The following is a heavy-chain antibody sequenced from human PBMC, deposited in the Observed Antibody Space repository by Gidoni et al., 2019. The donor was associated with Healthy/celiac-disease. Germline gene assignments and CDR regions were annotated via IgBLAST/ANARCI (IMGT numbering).Heavy chain of an antibody. CDR1: GGSFSGYS. Sequence: QVQLQQWGAGLLKPSATLSPTCAVYGGSFSGYSWRWIRQPPVKGLGWMGEIIHSRSTNYNPSLKSRVAISLDTSKNQFSLKLSSVTAGDTAVYYCARGRESGWYMGYYVDYWGQGTLVTVSS. CDR2: IIHSRST. J-gene: IGHJ4*02. D-gene: IGHD6-19*01. CDR3: ARGRESGWYMGYYVDY. V-gene: IGHV4-34*01.